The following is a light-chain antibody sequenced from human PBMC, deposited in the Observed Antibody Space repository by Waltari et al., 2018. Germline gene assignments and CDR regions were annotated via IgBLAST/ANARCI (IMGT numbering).Light chain of an antibody. J-gene: IGKJ1*01. Sequence: DIQMTQSPSTLSASVGDRVTITCRARQSISSWLAWYQQKPGKAPKLLIYDAFSLESGVPSRFSGSGSGTEFTLTISSLQPDDFATYYCQQYNSYSTFGQGTKVDIK. CDR3: QQYNSYST. CDR2: DAF. V-gene: IGKV1-5*01. CDR1: QSISSW.